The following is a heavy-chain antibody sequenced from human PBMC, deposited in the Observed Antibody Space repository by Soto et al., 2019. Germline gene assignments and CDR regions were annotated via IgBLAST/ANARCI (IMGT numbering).Heavy chain of an antibody. V-gene: IGHV4-61*01. CDR1: GASVSSGSYY. D-gene: IGHD6-13*01. CDR3: GRLTDQYSSSWTFDY. CDR2: IYYSEST. Sequence: SETLSLTCTVSGASVSSGSYYWSWIRQPPGKGLEWIGYIYYSESTNYNPSLKSRVSISVDTTKNQVSLKLSSVTAADTAVYFCGRLTDQYSSSWTFDYWGQGTLVTVSS. J-gene: IGHJ4*02.